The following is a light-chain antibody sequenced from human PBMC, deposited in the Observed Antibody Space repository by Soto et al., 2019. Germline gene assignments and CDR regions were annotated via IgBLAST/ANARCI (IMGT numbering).Light chain of an antibody. V-gene: IGLV4-69*01. CDR3: QTWGTGIPV. Sequence: QLVLTQSPSASASLGASVKLTCTLSSGHGSYAIAWHQQQPEKGPRYLMKLNSDGSHSKGDGIPDRFSGSSSGAERYLTISSLQSEDEADYYCQTWGTGIPVFGGGTKLTVL. CDR1: SGHGSYA. J-gene: IGLJ2*01. CDR2: LNSDGSH.